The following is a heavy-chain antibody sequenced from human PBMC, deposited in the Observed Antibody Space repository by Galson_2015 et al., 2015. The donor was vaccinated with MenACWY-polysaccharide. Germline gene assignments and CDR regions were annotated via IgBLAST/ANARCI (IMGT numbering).Heavy chain of an antibody. V-gene: IGHV3-53*01. CDR1: GFTVSSNY. Sequence: SLRLSCAASGFTVSSNYMSWVRQAPGKGLEWVSVIYSGGSTNHADSVKGRFTISRDNSKNTLYLQMNSLRAEDTAVYYCARGGSAWTFYYWVQGTLVTVSS. CDR2: IYSGGST. J-gene: IGHJ4*02. CDR3: ARGGSAWTFYY. D-gene: IGHD6-19*01.